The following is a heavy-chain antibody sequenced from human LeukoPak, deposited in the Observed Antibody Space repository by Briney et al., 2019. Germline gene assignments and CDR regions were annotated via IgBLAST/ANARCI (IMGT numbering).Heavy chain of an antibody. Sequence: SETLSLTCTVSSGSISSSSSYWGWIRQPPGKGLEWIGSIFYRGSTYYNPSLKSRVTISIDTSKNQFSLTLSSVTAADTAVYYCARHKSWWELHAFDIWGQGTLVTVSS. CDR3: ARHKSWWELHAFDI. CDR1: SGSISSSSSY. D-gene: IGHD4-23*01. CDR2: IFYRGST. V-gene: IGHV4-39*01. J-gene: IGHJ3*02.